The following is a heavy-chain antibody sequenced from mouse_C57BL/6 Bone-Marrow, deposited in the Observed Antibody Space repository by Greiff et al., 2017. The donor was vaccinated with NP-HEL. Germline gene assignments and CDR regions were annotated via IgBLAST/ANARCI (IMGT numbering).Heavy chain of an antibody. D-gene: IGHD1-1*01. Sequence: EVKLVESGAELVRPGASVKLSCTASGFNIKDDYMHWVKQRPEQGLEWIGWIDPENGDTEYASKFQGQATITADTSSNTAYLQLSSLTSEDTAVYYCTTSLLAWFAYWGQGTLVTVSA. CDR3: TTSLLAWFAY. J-gene: IGHJ3*01. CDR1: GFNIKDDY. CDR2: IDPENGDT. V-gene: IGHV14-4*01.